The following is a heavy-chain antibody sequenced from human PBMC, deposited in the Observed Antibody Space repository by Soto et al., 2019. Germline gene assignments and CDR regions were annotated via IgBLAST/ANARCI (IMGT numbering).Heavy chain of an antibody. CDR2: IDPSDSYT. CDR1: GYSFTSYW. Sequence: PGESLKISCKGSGYSFTSYWISWVRQMPGKGLEWMGRIDPSDSYTNYSPSFQGHVTISADKSISTAYLQWGSLKASDTAMYYCARQGYYDILTGYSDWFDPWGQGTLVTVSS. V-gene: IGHV5-10-1*01. CDR3: ARQGYYDILTGYSDWFDP. D-gene: IGHD3-9*01. J-gene: IGHJ5*02.